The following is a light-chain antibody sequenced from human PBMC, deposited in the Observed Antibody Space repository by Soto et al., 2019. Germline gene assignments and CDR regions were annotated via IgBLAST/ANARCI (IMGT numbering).Light chain of an antibody. CDR2: DAS. J-gene: IGKJ1*01. V-gene: IGKV1-5*01. CDR3: QQYTKTNNSWM. Sequence: DIQMTQSPPTLSASVGDRVTITCRASQTISTWMAWYQQKPGKAPKLLVYDASTLQSGVASRFSGSGSGTEFTLIISGLQPEESATYYSQQYTKTNNSWMFGQGTKVDNK. CDR1: QTISTW.